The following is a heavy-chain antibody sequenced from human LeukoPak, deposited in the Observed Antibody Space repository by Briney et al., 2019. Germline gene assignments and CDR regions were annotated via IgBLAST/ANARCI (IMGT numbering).Heavy chain of an antibody. CDR1: GFTFSNAW. CDR2: ISSSSSTI. V-gene: IGHV3-48*02. Sequence: QTGGSLRLSCAASGFTFSNAWMSWVRQAPGKGLEWVSYISSSSSTIYYADSVKGRFTISRDNAKNSLYLQMNSLRDEDTAVYYCEAHYYGMDVWGQGTTVTVSS. CDR3: EAHYYGMDV. J-gene: IGHJ6*02.